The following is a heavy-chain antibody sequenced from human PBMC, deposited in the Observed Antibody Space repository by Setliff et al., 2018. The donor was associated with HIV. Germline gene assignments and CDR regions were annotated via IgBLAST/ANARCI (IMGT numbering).Heavy chain of an antibody. D-gene: IGHD3-10*01. J-gene: IGHJ4*02. Sequence: GASVKVSCKASGYTFTSYAMHWVRQAPGQRLEWMGWINANSGGTSDAQKFQGRVTMTRDTSISTAYMELSRLRSDDTAVYYCARVGSRTIWFLLDYWGQGTLVTVSS. CDR3: ARVGSRTIWFLLDY. CDR1: GYTFTSYA. V-gene: IGHV1-2*02. CDR2: INANSGGT.